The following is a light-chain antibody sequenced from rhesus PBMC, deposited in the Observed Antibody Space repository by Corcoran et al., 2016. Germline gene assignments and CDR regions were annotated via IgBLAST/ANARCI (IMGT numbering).Light chain of an antibody. J-gene: IGKJ2*01. Sequence: DIQMTQSPSSLSASVGDRVTITCRASENVNHYLNWYQQKPGKAPKLLIDEASTLQSGVPSRFSGRGSGTDYTFTISSLQPEDVATYYCQHGYGTPYSFGQGTKVEIK. V-gene: IGKV1-74*01. CDR3: QHGYGTPYS. CDR2: EAS. CDR1: ENVNHY.